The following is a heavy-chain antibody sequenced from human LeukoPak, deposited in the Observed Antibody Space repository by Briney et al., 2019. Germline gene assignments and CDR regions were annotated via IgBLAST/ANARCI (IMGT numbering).Heavy chain of an antibody. CDR3: ARAPRDDYSNYVLSYFDY. J-gene: IGHJ4*02. D-gene: IGHD4-11*01. V-gene: IGHV4-39*07. Sequence: SETLSLTCTVSGGSISSSSYYWGWIRQPPGKGLEWIGSIYYSGSTYYNPSLKSRVTISVDTSKNQFSLKLSSVTAADTAVYYCARAPRDDYSNYVLSYFDYWGQGTLVTVSS. CDR2: IYYSGST. CDR1: GGSISSSSYY.